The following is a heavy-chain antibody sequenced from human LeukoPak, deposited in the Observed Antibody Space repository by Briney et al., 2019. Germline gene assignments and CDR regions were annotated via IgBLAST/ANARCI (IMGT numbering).Heavy chain of an antibody. J-gene: IGHJ4*02. CDR2: VHLSGAT. CDR1: GGSIMTTNW. V-gene: IGHV4-4*02. CDR3: TRESGAFSPFGF. D-gene: IGHD1-26*01. Sequence: SETVSLTCDVSGGSIMTTNWWSWVRQPPNKGLEWIGEVHLSGATNYNPSLESRVTMSIDTSKNHLSLELTSVTAADTAMYYCTRESGAFSPFGFWGEGTLVTVSS.